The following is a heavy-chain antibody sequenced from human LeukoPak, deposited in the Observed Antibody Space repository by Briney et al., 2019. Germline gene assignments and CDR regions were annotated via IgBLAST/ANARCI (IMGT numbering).Heavy chain of an antibody. CDR3: ARDPYSNFFGAFDI. CDR2: IKRDGSEE. J-gene: IGHJ3*02. V-gene: IGHV3-7*04. Sequence: GGSLRLSCVASTFTFSSYWMSWVRQAPGKGLEWVANIKRDGSEEYYVDSVKGRFTISRDNAKNSLYLQMNSLRAEDTAVYYCARDPYSNFFGAFDIWGQGTMVTVSS. CDR1: TFTFSSYW. D-gene: IGHD6-13*01.